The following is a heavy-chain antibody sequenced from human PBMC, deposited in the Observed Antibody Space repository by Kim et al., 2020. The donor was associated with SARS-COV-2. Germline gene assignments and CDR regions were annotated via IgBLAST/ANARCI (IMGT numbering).Heavy chain of an antibody. Sequence: LKSRFTISVDTSKNQFSLKLSSVTAADTAVYYCARTRITMIVVVTHFDYWGQGTLVTVSS. CDR3: ARTRITMIVVVTHFDY. D-gene: IGHD3-22*01. V-gene: IGHV4-31*02. J-gene: IGHJ4*02.